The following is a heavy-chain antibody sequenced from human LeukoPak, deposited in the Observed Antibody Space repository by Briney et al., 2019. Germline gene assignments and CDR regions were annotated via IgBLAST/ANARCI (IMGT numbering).Heavy chain of an antibody. CDR1: GFTLSGYW. D-gene: IGHD3-9*01. CDR3: AKASTRDTGYYFDS. V-gene: IGHV3-7*03. J-gene: IGHJ4*02. CDR2: IKQDGSEK. Sequence: GGSLRLSCAASGFTLSGYWMTRVRQAPGKGLEWVANIKQDGSEKHYVDSLKGRFTISRDNADNPLYLQMNSLRAEDTARYYCAKASTRDTGYYFDSWGQGTLVSVSS.